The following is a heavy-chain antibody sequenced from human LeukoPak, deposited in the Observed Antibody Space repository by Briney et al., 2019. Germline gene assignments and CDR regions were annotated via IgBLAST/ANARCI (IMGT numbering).Heavy chain of an antibody. V-gene: IGHV4-34*01. CDR2: INHSGST. J-gene: IGHJ5*02. D-gene: IGHD6-13*01. CDR1: GGSFSGYY. CDR3: ARGLGIAAALPSSGNWFDP. Sequence: PSETLSLTCAVYGGSFSGYYWSWIRQPPGKGPEWIGEINHSGSTNYNPSLKSRVTISVDTSKNQFSLKLSSVTAADTAVYYCARGLGIAAALPSSGNWFDPWGQGTLVTVSS.